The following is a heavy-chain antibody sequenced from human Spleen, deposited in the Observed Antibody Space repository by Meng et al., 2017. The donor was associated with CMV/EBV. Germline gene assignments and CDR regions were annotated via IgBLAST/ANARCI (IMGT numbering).Heavy chain of an antibody. V-gene: IGHV3-30*18. CDR3: AKDSSTSLNYHYGLEV. CDR2: TSYGGLNE. D-gene: IGHD2-2*01. CDR1: GFTFSSYS. J-gene: IGHJ6*02. Sequence: GSLKISCAASGFTFSSYSMNWVRQDPGKGPEWVAVTSYGGLNEYYADSGKGRFTISRDDSKKTLYLQMNDLRVEDTAIYYCAKDSSTSLNYHYGLEVWGQGTTVTVSS.